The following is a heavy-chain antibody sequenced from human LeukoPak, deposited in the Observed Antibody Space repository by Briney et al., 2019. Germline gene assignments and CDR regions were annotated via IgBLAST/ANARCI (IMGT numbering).Heavy chain of an antibody. CDR2: ISWNSGRV. Sequence: GRSLRLSCAASGFTFGDYAMHWVRQTPGKGLEWVSGISWNSGRVDYADSVKGRFTISRDNAKNSLYLQMNSLRAEDTALYYCAKDTRSLKYYFGHWGQGTLVTVSS. CDR1: GFTFGDYA. D-gene: IGHD1-26*01. CDR3: AKDTRSLKYYFGH. J-gene: IGHJ4*02. V-gene: IGHV3-9*01.